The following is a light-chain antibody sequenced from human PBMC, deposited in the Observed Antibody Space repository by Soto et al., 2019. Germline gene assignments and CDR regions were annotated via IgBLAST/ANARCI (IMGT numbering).Light chain of an antibody. CDR3: SSYTSSSTRRV. V-gene: IGLV2-14*01. Sequence: QSALTQPASVSGSPGQSITISCTGTGSDVGGYNYVSWYQQHPGKAPKLMIYDVSNRPSGVSNRFSGSKSGNTASLTISGLQAEDEADYYCSSYTSSSTRRVFGTGTKLTVL. J-gene: IGLJ1*01. CDR1: GSDVGGYNY. CDR2: DVS.